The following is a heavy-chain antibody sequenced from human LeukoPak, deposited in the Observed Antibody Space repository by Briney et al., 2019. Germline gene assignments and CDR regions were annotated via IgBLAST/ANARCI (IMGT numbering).Heavy chain of an antibody. D-gene: IGHD2-2*01. CDR2: INQDGGEK. Sequence: GGSLRLSCAASGFTFSSYSMNWVRQAPGKGLEWVANINQDGGEKYYVDSVKGRFTISRDNAKNSLYLQMNSLRAEDTAVYHCATGRSCTTCYLPDYWGQGTLVTVSS. J-gene: IGHJ4*02. CDR1: GFTFSSYS. CDR3: ATGRSCTTCYLPDY. V-gene: IGHV3-7*01.